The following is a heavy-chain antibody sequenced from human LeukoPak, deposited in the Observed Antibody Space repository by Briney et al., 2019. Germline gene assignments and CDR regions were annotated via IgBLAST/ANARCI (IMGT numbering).Heavy chain of an antibody. CDR3: ARERIPDYDFWSGREGLDY. D-gene: IGHD3-3*01. CDR1: GYTFTDFG. V-gene: IGHV1-18*01. Sequence: ASVKVSCKASGYTFTDFGVSWVRQAPGQGPEWMGWISAYNGDIIYGQKFQGRVTMTTDTSTSTAYMELRSLRSDDTAVYYCARERIPDYDFWSGREGLDYWGQGTLVTVSS. CDR2: ISAYNGDI. J-gene: IGHJ4*02.